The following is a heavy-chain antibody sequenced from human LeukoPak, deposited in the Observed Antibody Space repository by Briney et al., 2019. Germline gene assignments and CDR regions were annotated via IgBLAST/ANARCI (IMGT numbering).Heavy chain of an antibody. D-gene: IGHD2-2*01. J-gene: IGHJ4*02. CDR3: ARDRFCSTTSCYPGFFDY. CDR2: IWYDGSNT. CDR1: GLTFSGYG. V-gene: IGHV3-33*01. Sequence: PGGSLRLSCAASGLTFSGYGMHWVRQAPGKGLEWVAVIWYDGSNTYYADSVKGRFTISRDNSKNTLYVQMNSLRVEDTAVYCCARDRFCSTTSCYPGFFDYWGQGTLVTVSS.